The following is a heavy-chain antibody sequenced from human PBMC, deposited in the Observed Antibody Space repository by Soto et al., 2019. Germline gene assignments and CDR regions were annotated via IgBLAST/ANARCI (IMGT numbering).Heavy chain of an antibody. CDR2: NIPVFNTA. CDR1: GGTFSDHG. D-gene: IGHD3-10*01. V-gene: IGHV1-69*06. Sequence: QVQLEQSGAEVKKPGSSVKVSCKASGGTFSDHGVAWLRQAPGQGLEWMGGNIPVFNTAKYAQKFQGRVTVTADKFTNIAYMELSSLRSEDTAFYFCARGVYGSGNYYTGPSAFDIWGQGTMVIVSS. J-gene: IGHJ3*02. CDR3: ARGVYGSGNYYTGPSAFDI.